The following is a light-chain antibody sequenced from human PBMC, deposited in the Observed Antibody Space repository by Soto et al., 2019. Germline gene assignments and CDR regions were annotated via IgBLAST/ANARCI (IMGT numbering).Light chain of an antibody. CDR1: QNIRNY. J-gene: IGKJ2*01. V-gene: IGKV1-39*01. Sequence: DIQMTQCPSSLSASVGDRVTITCRVSQNIRNYLNWYQQRPGKTPNLLVYAASNLRGGVPSRFSGSGSGTVFTLTINSLQPEDFATYYCQQIHSTSSYTFGQGTKVDIK. CDR3: QQIHSTSSYT. CDR2: AAS.